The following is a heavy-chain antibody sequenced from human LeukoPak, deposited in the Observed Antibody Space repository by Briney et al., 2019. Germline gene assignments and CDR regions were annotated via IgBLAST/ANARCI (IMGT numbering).Heavy chain of an antibody. CDR1: GFTLDDYA. CDR3: AKVPIHYYDILTGYYDY. J-gene: IGHJ4*02. CDR2: ISWNSGSI. D-gene: IGHD3-9*01. V-gene: IGHV3-9*01. Sequence: GGSLRLSCAASGFTLDDYAMHWVRQAPGKGLEWVSGISWNSGSIGYADSVKGRFTISRDNAKNSLYLQMNSLRAEDTALYYCAKVPIHYYDILTGYYDYWGQGTLVTVSS.